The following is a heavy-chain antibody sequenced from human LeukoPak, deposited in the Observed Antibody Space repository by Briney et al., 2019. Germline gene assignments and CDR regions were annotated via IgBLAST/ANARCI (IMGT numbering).Heavy chain of an antibody. D-gene: IGHD1-1*01. J-gene: IGHJ4*02. V-gene: IGHV1-18*01. CDR2: ISGYNGNT. CDR1: GYTFTNYG. CDR3: ARDIATVQHQD. Sequence: GASVKVSCKTSGYTFTNYGISWVRQAPGHGLEWMGWISGYNGNTNYVQKFRGRVAMTADTSTSTVYMELRSLRSVDTAVYYCARDIATVQHQDGGQGTLVTVSS.